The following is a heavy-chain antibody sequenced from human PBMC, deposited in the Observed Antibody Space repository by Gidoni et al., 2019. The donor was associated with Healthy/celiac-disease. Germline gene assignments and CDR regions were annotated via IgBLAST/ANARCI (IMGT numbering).Heavy chain of an antibody. V-gene: IGHV3-23*01. CDR1: GFTFSSYA. D-gene: IGHD3-3*01. J-gene: IGHJ4*02. CDR3: AKDTGRYDFWSGYYTRPGYFDY. CDR2: ISGSGGST. Sequence: EVQLLESGGGLVQPGGSLRLSCAASGFTFSSYAMSWVRQAPGKGLEWVSAISGSGGSTYYADSVKGRFTISRDNSKNTLYLQMNSLRAEDTAVYYCAKDTGRYDFWSGYYTRPGYFDYWGQGTLVTVSS.